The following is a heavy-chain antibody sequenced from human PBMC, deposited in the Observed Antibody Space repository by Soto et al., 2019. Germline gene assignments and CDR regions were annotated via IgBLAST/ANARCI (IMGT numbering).Heavy chain of an antibody. CDR1: GFTFRTYG. D-gene: IGHD2-8*02. V-gene: IGHV3-33*01. CDR3: ARIDCTGNNCKPYYHYAMDV. CDR2: IWYDGSIK. J-gene: IGHJ6*02. Sequence: QEQLVESGGGVVQPGRSLRLSCAASGFTFRTYGMHWVRQIPGNGLQWVAIIWYDGSIKYYADSVKGRFTISRDNSKNTMYLEMNSLRDEDTAVYYCARIDCTGNNCKPYYHYAMDVWGQGTTVTVSS.